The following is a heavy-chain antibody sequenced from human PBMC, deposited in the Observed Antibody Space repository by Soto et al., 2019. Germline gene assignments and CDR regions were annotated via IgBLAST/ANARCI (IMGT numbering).Heavy chain of an antibody. J-gene: IGHJ2*01. V-gene: IGHV3-23*01. CDR3: AQVEHCGGDCYYWYFDF. D-gene: IGHD2-21*02. CDR1: GFTFNLYA. Sequence: EVQLLVSGGGLVQPGGSLRLSCAASGFTFNLYAMSWVRQAPGKGLEWVSTITGSGDDTYYTDSVKGRFSISRDNPKNTLYLQMNSLRAEDTAVYYCAQVEHCGGDCYYWYFDFWGRGTLVTVSS. CDR2: ITGSGDDT.